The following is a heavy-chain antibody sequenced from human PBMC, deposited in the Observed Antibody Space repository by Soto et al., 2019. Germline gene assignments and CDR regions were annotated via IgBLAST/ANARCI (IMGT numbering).Heavy chain of an antibody. CDR3: ARRIPFGYGMDV. CDR2: ITSNGGNT. D-gene: IGHD2-21*01. CDR1: GFTFSSYA. Sequence: EVQLVESGGGLVQPGGSLRLSCAASGFTFSSYAMHWVRQAPGQGLEYVSGITSNGGNTDYASSVKGRFTISRDNAKNTLYLQMGSLRAEDMAVYYCARRIPFGYGMDVWGPGTTVTVSS. J-gene: IGHJ6*02. V-gene: IGHV3-64*01.